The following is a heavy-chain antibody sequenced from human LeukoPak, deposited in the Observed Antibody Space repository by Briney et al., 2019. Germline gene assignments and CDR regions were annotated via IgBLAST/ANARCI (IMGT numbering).Heavy chain of an antibody. J-gene: IGHJ3*02. CDR2: IYYSGST. Sequence: PSETLSLTCTVSGGSISTYYWSWIRRPPGKGLEWIGYIYYSGSTNYNPSLKSRVTISVDTSKNQFSLKLSSVTAADTAVYYCARDFNVVGATGDAFDIWGQGTMVTVSS. CDR3: ARDFNVVGATGDAFDI. V-gene: IGHV4-59*12. D-gene: IGHD1-26*01. CDR1: GGSISTYY.